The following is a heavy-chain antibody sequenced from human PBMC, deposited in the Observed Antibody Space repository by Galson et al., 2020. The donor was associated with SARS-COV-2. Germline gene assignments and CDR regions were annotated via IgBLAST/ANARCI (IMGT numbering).Heavy chain of an antibody. D-gene: IGHD2-2*02. CDR3: ARFASMFLLLYSNWFDS. CDR2: ISYEGSKK. CDR1: GFTFNNYG. V-gene: IGHV3-30*03. J-gene: IGHJ5*01. Sequence: GGSLRLSCAASGFTFNNYGIHWVRQAPGKGLEWVATISYEGSKKYYAESVKGRFTVSRDNSKNTQYLQMNSLRAEDTAVYYCARFASMFLLLYSNWFDSWGQGTLVTVSS.